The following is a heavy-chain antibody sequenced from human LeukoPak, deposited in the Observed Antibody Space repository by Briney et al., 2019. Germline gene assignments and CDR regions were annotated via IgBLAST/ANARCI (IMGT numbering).Heavy chain of an antibody. J-gene: IGHJ4*02. CDR3: ARETSDCSSTSCFYYFDY. CDR1: GFTFSSYG. D-gene: IGHD2-2*01. V-gene: IGHV3-33*01. Sequence: GGSLRLSCAASGFTFSSYGMHWVRQAPGKGLERVAVIWYDGSNKYYADSVKGRFTISRDNSKNTLYLQMNSLRAEDTAVYYCARETSDCSSTSCFYYFDYWGQGTLVTVSS. CDR2: IWYDGSNK.